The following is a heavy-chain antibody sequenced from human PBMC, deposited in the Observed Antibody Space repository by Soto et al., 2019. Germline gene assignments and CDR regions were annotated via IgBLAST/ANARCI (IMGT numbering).Heavy chain of an antibody. J-gene: IGHJ6*02. Sequence: GASVKVSCKASGGTFSSYAISWVRQAPGQGLEWMGGIIPIFGTANYAQKFQGRVTITADESTSTAYMELSSLRSEDTAVYYCASHRDGYNPAYGMDVWGQGTTVTVSS. V-gene: IGHV1-69*13. CDR2: IIPIFGTA. CDR3: ASHRDGYNPAYGMDV. D-gene: IGHD5-12*01. CDR1: GGTFSSYA.